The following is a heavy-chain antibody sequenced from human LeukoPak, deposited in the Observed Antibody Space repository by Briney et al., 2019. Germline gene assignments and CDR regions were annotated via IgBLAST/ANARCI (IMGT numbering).Heavy chain of an antibody. CDR3: ARGRDYGYFDY. J-gene: IGHJ4*02. V-gene: IGHV4-31*03. Sequence: PSETLSLTCTVSGGSIRSAGYYWTWIRQHPGKGLECIGYIYSSESTYYNPSLKSRVTISGDTSKNQFSLNLSSVTAADTAVYYCARGRDYGYFDYWGQGTLVTVSS. CDR2: IYSSEST. D-gene: IGHD4-17*01. CDR1: GGSIRSAGYY.